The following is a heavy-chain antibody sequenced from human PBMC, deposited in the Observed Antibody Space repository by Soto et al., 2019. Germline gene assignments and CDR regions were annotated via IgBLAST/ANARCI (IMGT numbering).Heavy chain of an antibody. CDR1: GFTFSTAW. Sequence: EVQLVESGGGLVKPGESLRVSCEASGFTFSTAWMTWVRQTPGKGLEWVGRIKRKSDGETIDYAAPVTGRFTISRDDSKNTLYLQMNRLKTEDTAVYYCTTISGYDTSWDHWGQGTLVTVSS. V-gene: IGHV3-15*01. J-gene: IGHJ4*02. D-gene: IGHD5-12*01. CDR3: TTISGYDTSWDH. CDR2: IKRKSDGETI.